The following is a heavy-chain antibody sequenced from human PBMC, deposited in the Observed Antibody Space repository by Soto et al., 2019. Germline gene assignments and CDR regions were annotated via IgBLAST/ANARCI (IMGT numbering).Heavy chain of an antibody. Sequence: EVQLVESGGGLVQPGGSLKLSCAASGFTFSGSAMHWVRQASGKGLEWVGRIRSKANSYATAYPASVKGRFIISRDDSKNTAYLQMNSLKTEDTAVYYCTRLNYYDRSGYGGMDVWGQGTTVTVSS. CDR3: TRLNYYDRSGYGGMDV. CDR2: IRSKANSYAT. V-gene: IGHV3-73*01. J-gene: IGHJ6*02. CDR1: GFTFSGSA. D-gene: IGHD3-22*01.